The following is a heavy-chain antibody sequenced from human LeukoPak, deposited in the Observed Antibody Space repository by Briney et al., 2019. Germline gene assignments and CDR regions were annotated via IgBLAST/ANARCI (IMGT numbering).Heavy chain of an antibody. V-gene: IGHV1-69*01. Sequence: ASVKVSCKASGGTFSSYAISWVRQAPGQGLEWMGGIIPIFGTANYAQKFQGRVTITADESTSTAYMELSSLRSEDTAVYYCARGIRRITIFGVVIENWFDPWGQGTLVTVSS. J-gene: IGHJ5*02. D-gene: IGHD3-3*01. CDR1: GGTFSSYA. CDR3: ARGIRRITIFGVVIENWFDP. CDR2: IIPIFGTA.